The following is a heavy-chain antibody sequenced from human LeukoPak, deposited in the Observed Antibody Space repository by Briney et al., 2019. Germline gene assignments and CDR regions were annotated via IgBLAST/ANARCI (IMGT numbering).Heavy chain of an antibody. V-gene: IGHV4-34*01. J-gene: IGHJ4*02. CDR2: INHSGST. CDR3: ARASEGCNSTSCYRFDY. Sequence: SETLSLTCAVYGGSFSGYYWSWIRQPPGKGLEWIGEINHSGSTNYNPSLKSRVTISVDTSKNQFSLKLSSVTAADTAVYYCARASEGCNSTSCYRFDYWGQGTLVTVSS. D-gene: IGHD2-2*01. CDR1: GGSFSGYY.